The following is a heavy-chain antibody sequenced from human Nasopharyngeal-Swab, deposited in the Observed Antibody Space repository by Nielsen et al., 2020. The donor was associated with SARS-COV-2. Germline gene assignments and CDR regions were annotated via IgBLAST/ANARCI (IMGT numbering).Heavy chain of an antibody. J-gene: IGHJ2*01. CDR1: GYTFTGYY. CDR3: ARGPAHGAYPSRASFDL. CDR2: INPNGGGT. Sequence: ASVKVSCKASGYTFTGYYIHWVRQAPGQGLEWMGWINPNGGGTNYAQEFQGRVTMTRDTSISTTYMDLRWLRSDDTAVYYCARGPAHGAYPSRASFDLWSRGTLVSVSS. D-gene: IGHD3-16*01. V-gene: IGHV1-2*02.